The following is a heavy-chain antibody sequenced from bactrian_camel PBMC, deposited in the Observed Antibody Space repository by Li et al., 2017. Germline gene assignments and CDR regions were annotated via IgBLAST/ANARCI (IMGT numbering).Heavy chain of an antibody. CDR3: AVLSQFNHCRGVLVGIWQQYAS. J-gene: IGHJ4*01. CDR2: IVIAEDR. V-gene: IGHV3S53*01. D-gene: IGHD5*01. Sequence: VQLVESGGGSVQSGGSLRLSCVASGRIKTEYCMAWFRQAPGKEREGVAGIVIAEDRIYADSVKGRFTITKDRAGNIIYLQMNDLKPDDTAMYYCAVLSQFNHCRGVLVGIWQQYASWGQGTQVTVS. CDR1: GRIKTEYC.